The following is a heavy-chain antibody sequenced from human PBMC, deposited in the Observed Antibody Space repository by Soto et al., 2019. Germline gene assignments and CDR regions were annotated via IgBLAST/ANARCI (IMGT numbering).Heavy chain of an antibody. D-gene: IGHD5-12*01. V-gene: IGHV3-64D*08. CDR2: ISSNFGST. CDR3: VTHSPLVATTIFDY. CDR1: GFTFSSYA. Sequence: PGGSLRLSCSASGFTFSSYAMHWVRQAPVNGLEYVSAISSNFGSTYYADSVKGRFTISRYNSKNTLYLQMISLRAYYTALYYCVTHSPLVATTIFDYWGQGTMVTVSS. J-gene: IGHJ4*02.